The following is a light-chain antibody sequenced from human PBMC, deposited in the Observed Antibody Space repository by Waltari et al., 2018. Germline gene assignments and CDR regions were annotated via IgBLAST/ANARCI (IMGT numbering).Light chain of an antibody. Sequence: EVVLTQSPATLSLSPGERATLPCRASQSVYNFLAWYQQKPGQAPRLLIYGASQRATGLPARFSGSGSGTDFTLTISSLEPEDVAVYYCQQRANWPPLTFGGGTKVEIK. J-gene: IGKJ4*01. V-gene: IGKV3-11*01. CDR1: QSVYNF. CDR2: GAS. CDR3: QQRANWPPLT.